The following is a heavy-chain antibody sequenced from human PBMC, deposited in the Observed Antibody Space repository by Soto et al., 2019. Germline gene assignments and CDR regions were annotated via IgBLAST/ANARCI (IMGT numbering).Heavy chain of an antibody. V-gene: IGHV3-7*01. J-gene: IGHJ3*02. CDR1: GFTFSNYW. CDR3: AGAFVAFIRNEALDI. CDR2: MNQDGSEK. D-gene: IGHD1-1*01. Sequence: GGSLRLSCAASGFTFSNYWMTWVRQAPGKGLEWVANMNQDGSEKYHVESVKGRFSISRDNAKNSLYLQMNSLRAEDTAVYYCAGAFVAFIRNEALDIWGLGTMVTVSS.